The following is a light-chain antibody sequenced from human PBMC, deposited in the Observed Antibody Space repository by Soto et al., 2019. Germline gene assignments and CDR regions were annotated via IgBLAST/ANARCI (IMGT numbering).Light chain of an antibody. CDR2: EVS. CDR1: SSDVGSYNL. Sequence: QSALTQPASVSGSPGQSITISCTGTSSDVGSYNLVSWYQQHPGKAPKVMIYEVSKRPSGVSSRFSGSKSGNTASLTISGLQAEDEADYYCCSYAGSYTWVFGGGTQLTVL. J-gene: IGLJ2*01. CDR3: CSYAGSYTWV. V-gene: IGLV2-23*02.